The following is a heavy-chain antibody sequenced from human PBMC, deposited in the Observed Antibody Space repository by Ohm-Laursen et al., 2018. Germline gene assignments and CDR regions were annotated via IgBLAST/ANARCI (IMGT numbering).Heavy chain of an antibody. Sequence: SLRLSCTASGFTFNNYAMSWVRQAPGKGLEWVSAINGGGSRTYFADSVKGRFAMSRDNSRKTVYLQMNSLRAEDTAVYYCARALEYYYYGMDVWGQGTTVTVSS. CDR1: GFTFNNYA. J-gene: IGHJ6*02. CDR2: INGGGSRT. D-gene: IGHD5-24*01. CDR3: ARALEYYYYGMDV. V-gene: IGHV3-23*01.